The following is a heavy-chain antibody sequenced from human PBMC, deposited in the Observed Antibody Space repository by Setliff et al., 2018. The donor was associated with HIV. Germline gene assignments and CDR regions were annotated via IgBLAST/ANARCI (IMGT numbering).Heavy chain of an antibody. V-gene: IGHV3-30*07. CDR3: GNKGRQV. CDR1: GFTFNTFA. J-gene: IGHJ1*01. Sequence: SLRLSCVASGFTFNTFAMHWVRQAPGKGLEWVSVITYDATRTSYADSVKGRFSISRDRSRNTVSLQMSSLRVEDTAMYYCGNKGRQVWGPGTQVTVSS. CDR2: ITYDATRT. D-gene: IGHD1-26*01.